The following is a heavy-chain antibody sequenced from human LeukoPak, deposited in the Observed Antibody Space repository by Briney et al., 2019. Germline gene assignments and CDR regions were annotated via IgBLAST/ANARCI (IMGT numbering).Heavy chain of an antibody. J-gene: IGHJ4*02. CDR3: AKGAGKFWAYYDSSFKSPGFDNFDY. CDR1: GFTFSNAW. CDR2: IKSKTDGGTT. V-gene: IGHV3-15*01. D-gene: IGHD3-22*01. Sequence: PGGSLRLSCAASGFTFSNAWMSWVRQAPGKGLEWVGRIKSKTDGGTTDYAAPVKGRFTISRDDSKNTLYLQMNSLKTEDTAVYYCAKGAGKFWAYYDSSFKSPGFDNFDYWGQGTLVTVSS.